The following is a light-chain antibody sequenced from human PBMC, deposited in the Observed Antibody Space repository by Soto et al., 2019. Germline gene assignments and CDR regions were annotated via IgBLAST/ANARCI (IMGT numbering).Light chain of an antibody. Sequence: EIVLTQSPATLSLSPGERVTLSCRASQSISSHLAWYQQKPGQAPRLLMYDASNRATGIPARFSGSGSGTDFTLTISSLEPEDFAVYYCQQRTTWPLTFGGGTMVEIK. J-gene: IGKJ4*01. V-gene: IGKV3-11*01. CDR3: QQRTTWPLT. CDR2: DAS. CDR1: QSISSH.